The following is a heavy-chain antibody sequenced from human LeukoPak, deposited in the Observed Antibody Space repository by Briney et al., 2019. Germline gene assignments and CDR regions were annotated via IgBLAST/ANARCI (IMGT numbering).Heavy chain of an antibody. CDR1: GGSNSNYY. D-gene: IGHD3-3*01. V-gene: IGHV4-59*01. CDR2: IYYSGST. CDR3: ARVSHYDFWSGSPYGMDV. J-gene: IGHJ6*02. Sequence: SETLSLTCTVSGGSNSNYYWSWIRQPPGKGLEWIGYIYYSGSTNYNPSLKSRVTISVDTSKNQFSLKLSSVTAADTAVYYCARVSHYDFWSGSPYGMDVWGQGTTVTVSS.